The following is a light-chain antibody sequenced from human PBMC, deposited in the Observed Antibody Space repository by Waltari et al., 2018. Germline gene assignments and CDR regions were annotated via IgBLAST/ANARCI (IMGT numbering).Light chain of an antibody. CDR1: QRGTRA. J-gene: IGKJ1*01. Sequence: EIGLTQSQGTLSLCTGDRATLSCRASQRGTRALARYQQNPGQAPRLLVYGASNRATGSPERFSGSGSGRDFSLMGSRLEPEEFAVYYCPHYVSLPVKFGQGTKVEIK. CDR2: GAS. V-gene: IGKV3-20*01. CDR3: PHYVSLPVK.